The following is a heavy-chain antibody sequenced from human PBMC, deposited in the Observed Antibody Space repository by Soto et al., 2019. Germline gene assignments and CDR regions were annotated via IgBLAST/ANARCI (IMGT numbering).Heavy chain of an antibody. D-gene: IGHD3-16*01. V-gene: IGHV4-4*07. CDR1: GGSISNYY. CDR3: ARDSFGGAPYYYYAIDV. Sequence: QVQLQESGPGLVKPSETLSLTCTVSGGSISNYYWSWIRQPAGKGLEWIGRIDISGSTNHNPSLKSRVTMSVDMSKNQFSLKVSSVTAADTAVYYCARDSFGGAPYYYYAIDVWGQGTTVTVSS. J-gene: IGHJ6*02. CDR2: IDISGST.